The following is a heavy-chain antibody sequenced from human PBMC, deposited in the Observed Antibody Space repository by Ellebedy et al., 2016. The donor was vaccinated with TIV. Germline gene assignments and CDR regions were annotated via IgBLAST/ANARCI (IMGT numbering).Heavy chain of an antibody. V-gene: IGHV3-30*18. CDR3: AKTLPAAIFDY. CDR2: ISYDGSNK. Sequence: GGSLRLSXAASGFTFSSYGMHWVRQAPGKGLEWVAVISYDGSNKYYADSVKGRFTISRDNSKNTLYLQMNSLRAEDTAVYYCAKTLPAAIFDYWGQGTLVTVSS. CDR1: GFTFSSYG. D-gene: IGHD2-2*01. J-gene: IGHJ4*02.